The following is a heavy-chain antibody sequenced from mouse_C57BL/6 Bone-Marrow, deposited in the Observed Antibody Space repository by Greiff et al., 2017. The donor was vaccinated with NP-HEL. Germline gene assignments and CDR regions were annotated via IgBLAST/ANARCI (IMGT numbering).Heavy chain of an antibody. J-gene: IGHJ3*01. CDR3: ARGLLREWAY. CDR1: GYAFSSSW. CDR2: IYPGDGDT. V-gene: IGHV1-82*01. D-gene: IGHD1-1*01. Sequence: VKVVESGPELVKPGASVKISCKASGYAFSSSWMNWVKQRPGKGLEWIGRIYPGDGDTNYNGKFKGKATLTADKSSSTAYMQLSSLTSEDSAVYFCARGLLREWAYWGQGTLVTVSA.